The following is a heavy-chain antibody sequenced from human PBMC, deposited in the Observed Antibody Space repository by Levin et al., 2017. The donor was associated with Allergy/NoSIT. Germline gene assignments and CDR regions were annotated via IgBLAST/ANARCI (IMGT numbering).Heavy chain of an antibody. V-gene: IGHV3-7*01. D-gene: IGHD2-15*01. CDR3: ARDRGYCSGGSCPSQNLFDY. Sequence: GESLISCEASGFTFCSYWMSWVRQAPGKGLEWVANTKQDGSEKYYVDSVKGRFTISRDNAKSSLYMQMNSLRPEDTAVYYCARDRGYCSGGSCPSQNLFDYWGQGTLVTVSS. CDR2: TKQDGSEK. CDR1: GFTFCSYW. J-gene: IGHJ4*02.